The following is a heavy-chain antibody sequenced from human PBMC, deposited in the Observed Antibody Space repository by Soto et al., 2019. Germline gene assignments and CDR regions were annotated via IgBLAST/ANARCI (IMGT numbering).Heavy chain of an antibody. J-gene: IGHJ3*02. V-gene: IGHV3-30-3*01. CDR1: GFTFSSYA. CDR2: ISYDGSNK. Sequence: GGSLRLSCAASGFTFSSYAMHWVHQAPGKGLEWVAVISYDGSNKYYADSVKGRFTISRDNSKNTLYLQMNSLRAEDTAVYYCARDPTWNDYRVSAFDIWGQGTMVTVSS. CDR3: ARDPTWNDYRVSAFDI. D-gene: IGHD1-1*01.